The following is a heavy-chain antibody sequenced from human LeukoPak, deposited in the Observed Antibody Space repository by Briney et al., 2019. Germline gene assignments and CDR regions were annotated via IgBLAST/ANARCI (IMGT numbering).Heavy chain of an antibody. J-gene: IGHJ4*02. CDR2: ISYDGSNK. Sequence: GGSLRLSCAASGFTFSSYAMHWVRQAPGKGLEWVAVISYDGSNKYYADSVKGRFTISRDNSKNTLYLQMNSLRAEDTAVYYCAKGGSAFDYWGQGTLVTVSS. CDR3: AKGGSAFDY. V-gene: IGHV3-30-3*01. CDR1: GFTFSSYA. D-gene: IGHD6-25*01.